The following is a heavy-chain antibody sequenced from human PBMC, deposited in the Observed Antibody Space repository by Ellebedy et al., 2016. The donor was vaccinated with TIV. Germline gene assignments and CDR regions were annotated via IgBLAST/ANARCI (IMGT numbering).Heavy chain of an antibody. CDR3: AMWDEPKNAFGV. Sequence: SETLSLTCSVSGGSIRSYYWNWIRQSPGMGLEWIGFIHHSGSSFFNPSLESRLAMSVDTSKSQFSLRLGSVTAADTAFCYCAMWDEPKNAFGVWGRGTLVTVSS. CDR2: IHHSGSS. V-gene: IGHV4-59*08. J-gene: IGHJ3*01. CDR1: GGSIRSYY. D-gene: IGHD1-26*01.